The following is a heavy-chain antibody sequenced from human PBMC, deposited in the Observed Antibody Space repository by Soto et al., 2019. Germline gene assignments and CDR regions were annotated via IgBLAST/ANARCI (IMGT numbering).Heavy chain of an antibody. CDR2: IYYSGST. J-gene: IGHJ4*02. D-gene: IGHD1-26*01. CDR1: GGSISSSSYY. Sequence: SETLSLTCTVSGGSISSSSYYWGWIRQPPGKGLEWIGSIYYSGSTYYNPSLKSRVTISVDTSKNQFSLKLSSVTAADTAVYYCARLRGRRIVGASPFDYWGQGTLVTVSS. CDR3: ARLRGRRIVGASPFDY. V-gene: IGHV4-39*01.